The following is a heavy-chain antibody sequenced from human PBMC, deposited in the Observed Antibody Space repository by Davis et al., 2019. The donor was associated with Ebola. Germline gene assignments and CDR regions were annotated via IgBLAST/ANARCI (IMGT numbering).Heavy chain of an antibody. V-gene: IGHV4-59*08. D-gene: IGHD3-9*01. Sequence: MPSETLSLTCSVSGGPISSDHWDWIRQPPGKGLEWIGDMYDRGTTNYNPSLKSRVTISVDTSKNQFSLKLSSVTAADTAVYYCARRGTDYNILTGYYHRAFDIWGQGTMVTVSS. CDR2: MYDRGTT. CDR3: ARRGTDYNILTGYYHRAFDI. CDR1: GGPISSDH. J-gene: IGHJ3*02.